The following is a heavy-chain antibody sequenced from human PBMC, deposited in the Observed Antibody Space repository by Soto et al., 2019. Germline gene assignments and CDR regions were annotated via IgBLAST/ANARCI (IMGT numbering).Heavy chain of an antibody. J-gene: IGHJ6*02. Sequence: SETLSLTCTVSGGSISSYYWSWIRQPPGKGLEWIGYIYYSGSTNYNPSLKSRVTISVDTSKNQFSLKLSSVTAADTAVYYCARTLTIFGVVYGMDVWGQGTTVTVSS. CDR2: IYYSGST. CDR1: GGSISSYY. CDR3: ARTLTIFGVVYGMDV. D-gene: IGHD3-3*01. V-gene: IGHV4-59*01.